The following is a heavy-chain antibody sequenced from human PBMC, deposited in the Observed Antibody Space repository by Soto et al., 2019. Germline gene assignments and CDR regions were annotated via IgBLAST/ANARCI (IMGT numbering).Heavy chain of an antibody. CDR1: GFTFSSYG. J-gene: IGHJ4*02. Sequence: AWGSLRLSCAASGFTFSSYGMHWVRQAPGKGLEWVAVIWYDGSNKYYADSVKGRFTISRDNSKNTLYLQMDSLRAEDTAIYYCAKSDCSSATCRYYFDYWGQGTLVTVSS. CDR3: AKSDCSSATCRYYFDY. V-gene: IGHV3-33*06. CDR2: IWYDGSNK. D-gene: IGHD2-2*01.